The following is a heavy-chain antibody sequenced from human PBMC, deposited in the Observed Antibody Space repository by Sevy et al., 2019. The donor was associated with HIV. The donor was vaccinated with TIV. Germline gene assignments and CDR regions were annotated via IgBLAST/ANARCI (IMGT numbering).Heavy chain of an antibody. CDR3: ARHGSQRDAPLDL. CDR1: GGSISGQF. Sequence: SETLSLTCAVSGGSISGQFWSWIRQSPGKGLEFIGWIHYSGNTKYNPSLNSRVSMSVDTPRNQFTLKLSSLTAADTAVYYCARHGSQRDAPLDLWGQGTLVTVSS. V-gene: IGHV4-59*08. J-gene: IGHJ1*01. D-gene: IGHD2-21*02. CDR2: IHYSGNT.